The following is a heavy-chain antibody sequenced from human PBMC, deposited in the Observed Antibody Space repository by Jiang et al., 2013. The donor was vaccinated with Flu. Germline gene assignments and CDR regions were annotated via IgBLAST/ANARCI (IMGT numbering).Heavy chain of an antibody. V-gene: IGHV4-34*01. J-gene: IGHJ3*02. CDR3: ARIKRYSGYGGRNAFDI. Sequence: LLKPSETLSLTCAVYGGSFSGYYWSWIRQPPGKGLEWIGEINHSGSTNYNPSLKSRVTISVDTSKNQFSLKLSSVTAADTAVYYCARIKRYSGYGGRNAFDIWGQGTMVTVSS. CDR1: GGSFSGYY. CDR2: INHSGST. D-gene: IGHD5-12*01.